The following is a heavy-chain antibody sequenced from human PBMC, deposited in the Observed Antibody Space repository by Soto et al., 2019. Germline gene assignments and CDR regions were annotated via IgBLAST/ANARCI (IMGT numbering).Heavy chain of an antibody. CDR3: ARLKTSSGWSLFDS. D-gene: IGHD6-13*01. CDR2: IYYTGTT. J-gene: IGHJ4*02. Sequence: SETLSLTCTVSGGSVSSSFFYWSWVRQPPGQRLEWIGYIYYTGTTNYNPSLASRVAMSVDTSKKQFTLNLRSLTAADTARYYCARLKTSSGWSLFDSWGQGMLVTVSS. CDR1: GGSVSSSFFY. V-gene: IGHV4-61*01.